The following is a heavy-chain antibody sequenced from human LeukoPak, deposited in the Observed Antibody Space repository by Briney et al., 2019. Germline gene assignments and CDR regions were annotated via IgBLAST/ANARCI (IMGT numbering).Heavy chain of an antibody. V-gene: IGHV3-11*01. CDR3: ARRAGAYSHPYDY. Sequence: GGSLRLSCAASGFTFSDYYMSWIRQAPGKGLEWVSYISSSGSTIYYADSVKGRFTISRDNSKNTLYLQMNSLRAEDTAVYYCARRAGAYSHPYDYWGQGTLVTVSS. D-gene: IGHD4/OR15-4a*01. J-gene: IGHJ4*02. CDR1: GFTFSDYY. CDR2: ISSSGSTI.